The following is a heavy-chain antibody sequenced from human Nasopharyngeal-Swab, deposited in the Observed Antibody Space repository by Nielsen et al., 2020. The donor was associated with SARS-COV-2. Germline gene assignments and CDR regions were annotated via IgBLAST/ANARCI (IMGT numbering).Heavy chain of an antibody. CDR1: GYTLTTAP. CDR3: ETESITGTVIYAFAF. CDR2: FYPLDGEA. Sequence: ASVKVSRKVSGYTLTTAPIHWVRQGREKGLEWMGRFYPLDGEAIYAQNFQARVTMTEDTSTDTAYMELSSLRSDDTAMYYCETESITGTVIYAFAFWVQGTMVTVSS. D-gene: IGHD1/OR15-1a*01. J-gene: IGHJ3*01. V-gene: IGHV1-24*01.